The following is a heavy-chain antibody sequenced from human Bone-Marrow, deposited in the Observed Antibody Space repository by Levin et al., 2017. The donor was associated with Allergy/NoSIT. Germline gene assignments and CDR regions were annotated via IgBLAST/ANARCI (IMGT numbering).Heavy chain of an antibody. V-gene: IGHV3-33*01. J-gene: IGHJ6*03. CDR1: RFTFSSHG. CDR2: IWYDGSNE. CDR3: ARDRSGFWRSPYYYMDV. Sequence: PGGSLRLSCAASRFTFSSHGMHWVRQAPGKGLEWVAVIWYDGSNELYADSVKGRFTISRDNSNNTLYLQMNSLRTEDTALYYCARDRSGFWRSPYYYMDVWGKGTSVTVSS. D-gene: IGHD3-3*01.